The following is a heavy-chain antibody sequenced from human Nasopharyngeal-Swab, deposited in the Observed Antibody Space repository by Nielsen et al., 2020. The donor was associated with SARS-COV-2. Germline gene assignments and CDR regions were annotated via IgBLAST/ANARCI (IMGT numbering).Heavy chain of an antibody. V-gene: IGHV4-34*01. Sequence: SRQSPGKGLEWIGEINHSGSTNYNPSLKSRVTISVDTSKNQFSLKLSSVTAADTAVYYCARRRGYSGYAYLDYWGQGTLVTVSS. J-gene: IGHJ4*02. CDR2: INHSGST. CDR3: ARRRGYSGYAYLDY. D-gene: IGHD5-12*01.